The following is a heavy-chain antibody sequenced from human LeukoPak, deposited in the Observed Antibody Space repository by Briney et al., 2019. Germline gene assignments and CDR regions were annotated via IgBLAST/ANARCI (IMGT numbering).Heavy chain of an antibody. Sequence: PGGSLRLSCAASGFTFSSYAMHWVRQAPGKGLEWVAVISYDGSNKYYADSVKGRFTISRDNAKNSLYLQMNSLRAEDTAVYYCARDLQRITIFGVVIIGDYYYYMDVWGKGTTVTVSS. J-gene: IGHJ6*03. D-gene: IGHD3-3*01. CDR2: ISYDGSNK. CDR3: ARDLQRITIFGVVIIGDYYYYMDV. CDR1: GFTFSSYA. V-gene: IGHV3-30*04.